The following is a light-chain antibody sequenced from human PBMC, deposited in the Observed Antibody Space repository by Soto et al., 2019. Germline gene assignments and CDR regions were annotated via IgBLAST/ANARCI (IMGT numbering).Light chain of an antibody. CDR1: QSVSSY. Sequence: EIVLTQSPATLSLSPGERATLSCRASQSVSSYLAWYQQKPGQAPRLLIYDASTRATGIPARFSGSGSGTAFTLTISSLEPEDVADYYCHQRSNWLTFGRGTKLEIK. V-gene: IGKV3-11*01. CDR2: DAS. CDR3: HQRSNWLT. J-gene: IGKJ4*01.